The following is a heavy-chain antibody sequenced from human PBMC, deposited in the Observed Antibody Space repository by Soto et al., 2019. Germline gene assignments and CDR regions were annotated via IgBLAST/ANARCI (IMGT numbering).Heavy chain of an antibody. J-gene: IGHJ4*02. CDR3: ARISSSGWHFDY. CDR2: ISSTGNTI. D-gene: IGHD6-19*01. Sequence: GSLRLSCXASRFTFSDYYMSWIRQAPGKGLEWVSYISSTGNTISYADSVKGRFTISRDNAKNSLYLQMNSLRAEDTAMYYCARISSSGWHFDYWGQGTLVTVSS. CDR1: RFTFSDYY. V-gene: IGHV3-11*01.